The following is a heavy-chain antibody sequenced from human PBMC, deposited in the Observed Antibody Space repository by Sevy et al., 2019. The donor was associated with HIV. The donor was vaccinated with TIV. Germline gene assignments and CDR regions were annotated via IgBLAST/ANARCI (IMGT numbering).Heavy chain of an antibody. V-gene: IGHV3-48*02. CDR1: GFTFSSYS. Sequence: GGSLRLSSAASGFTFSSYSMNWVRQAPGKGLEWVSYISSSSSTIYYADSVKGRFTISRDNAKNSLYLQMNSLRDEDTAVYYCARDFVDTAMVTCFDYWGQGTLVTVSS. D-gene: IGHD5-18*01. J-gene: IGHJ4*02. CDR3: ARDFVDTAMVTCFDY. CDR2: ISSSSSTI.